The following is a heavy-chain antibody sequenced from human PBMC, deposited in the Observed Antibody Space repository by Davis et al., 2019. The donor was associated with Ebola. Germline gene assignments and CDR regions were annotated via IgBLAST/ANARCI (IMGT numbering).Heavy chain of an antibody. CDR1: GGSISSSSYY. CDR3: ARGFGATFDY. CDR2: IYYSGST. D-gene: IGHD3-16*01. Sequence: MPSETLSLTCTVSGGSISSSSYYWGWIRQPPGKGLEWIGSIYYSGSTNYNPSLKSRVTISVDTSKNQFSLKLSSVTAADTAVYYCARGFGATFDYWGQGTLVTVSS. V-gene: IGHV4-39*07. J-gene: IGHJ4*02.